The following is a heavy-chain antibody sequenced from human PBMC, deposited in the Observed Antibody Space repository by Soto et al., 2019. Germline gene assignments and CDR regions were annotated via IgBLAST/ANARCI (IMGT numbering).Heavy chain of an antibody. V-gene: IGHV6-1*01. CDR1: GGSVSSNSVA. CDR3: AREDASFDY. CDR2: TYYRSKWYN. J-gene: IGHJ4*02. Sequence: SQALSRTCAISGGSVSSNSVAWYWNRQSPSRGLEWLGRTYYRSKWYNEYAPSVKSRLTINPDTSKNQFSLQLNSVTPEDTAVYYCAREDASFDYWGQGTPVTVSS.